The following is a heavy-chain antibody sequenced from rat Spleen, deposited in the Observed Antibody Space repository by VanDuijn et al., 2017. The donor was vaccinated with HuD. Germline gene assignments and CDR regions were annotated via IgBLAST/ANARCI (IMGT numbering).Heavy chain of an antibody. D-gene: IGHD1-5*01. Sequence: QVQLKESGPGLVQPSQTLSLTCTVSGFSLTDFNVHWVRQPAGKGLEWMGVIWTGGSTDYNSALKSRLSISRDTSKSQVFLKMNSLQPEDTGTYYCARLGGTTAFDYWGQGVMVTVSS. CDR2: IWTGGST. CDR1: GFSLTDFN. J-gene: IGHJ2*01. CDR3: ARLGGTTAFDY. V-gene: IGHV2-30*01.